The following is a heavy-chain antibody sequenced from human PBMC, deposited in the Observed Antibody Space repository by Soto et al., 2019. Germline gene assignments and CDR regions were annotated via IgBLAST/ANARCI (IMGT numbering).Heavy chain of an antibody. V-gene: IGHV3-13*01. J-gene: IGHJ4*02. CDR2: IGADGKT. D-gene: IGHD3-3*01. CDR1: GFTFRTYD. Sequence: EVQLVESGGGLVQPGGSLRLSCAASGFTFRTYDMHWVRQIPGKGVEWVSAIGADGKTHYLGSVKGRFTISRENAKNSLYLQMNNLRAGDTAVYFCAWRFWSGENCPGIGFDYWGQGTLVTVSS. CDR3: AWRFWSGENCPGIGFDY.